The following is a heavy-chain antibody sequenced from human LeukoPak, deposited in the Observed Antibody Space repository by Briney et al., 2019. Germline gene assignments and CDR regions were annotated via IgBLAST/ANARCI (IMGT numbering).Heavy chain of an antibody. Sequence: SETLSLTWAVYGGSFSGYYWSWIRQPPGKGLEWIGEINHSGSTNYNPSLKSRVTISVDTSKNQFSLKLSSVTAADTAVYYCARTGLDYWGQGTLVTVSS. CDR1: GGSFSGYY. D-gene: IGHD1-14*01. CDR3: ARTGLDY. CDR2: INHSGST. V-gene: IGHV4-34*01. J-gene: IGHJ4*02.